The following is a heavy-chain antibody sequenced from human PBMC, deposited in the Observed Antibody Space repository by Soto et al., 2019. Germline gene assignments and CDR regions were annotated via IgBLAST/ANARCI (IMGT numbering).Heavy chain of an antibody. CDR1: GFTFDDYG. CDR3: ARDQPLFRYFDWLLYEGLAFDI. CDR2: ISSSSSTI. V-gene: IGHV3-48*01. Sequence: PGGSLRLSCAASGFTFDDYGMSWVRQAPGKGLEWVSYISSSSSTIYYADSVKGRFTISRDNAKNSLYLQMNSLRAEDTAVYYCARDQPLFRYFDWLLYEGLAFDIWGQGTMVTVSS. J-gene: IGHJ3*02. D-gene: IGHD3-9*01.